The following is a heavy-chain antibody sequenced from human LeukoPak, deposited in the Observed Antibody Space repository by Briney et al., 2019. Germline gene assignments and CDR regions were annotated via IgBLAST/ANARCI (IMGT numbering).Heavy chain of an antibody. D-gene: IGHD4-17*01. CDR1: GYSFTGFY. J-gene: IGHJ4*02. CDR2: ISAYNGNT. CDR3: ARVLDGDYVALSY. V-gene: IGHV1-18*04. Sequence: GASVKVSCKASGYSFTGFYIHWVRQAPGQGLEWMGWISAYNGNTNYAQKLQGRVTMTTDTSTSTAYMELRSLRSDDTAVYYCARVLDGDYVALSYWGQGTLVTVSS.